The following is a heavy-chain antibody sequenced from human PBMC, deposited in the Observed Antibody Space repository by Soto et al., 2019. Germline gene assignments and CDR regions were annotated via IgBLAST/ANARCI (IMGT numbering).Heavy chain of an antibody. V-gene: IGHV1-2*04. Sequence: ASVKVSCKASGYTFTSYDINWVRQATGQGLEWMGWINPNSGGTNYAQKFQGWVTMTRDTSISTAYMELSRLRSDDTAVYYCARDPSRYFDWPRFDPWGQGTLVTVSS. CDR1: GYTFTSYD. J-gene: IGHJ5*02. CDR3: ARDPSRYFDWPRFDP. CDR2: INPNSGGT. D-gene: IGHD3-9*01.